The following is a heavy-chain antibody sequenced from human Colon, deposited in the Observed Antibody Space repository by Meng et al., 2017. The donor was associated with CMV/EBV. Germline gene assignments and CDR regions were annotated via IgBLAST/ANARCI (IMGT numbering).Heavy chain of an antibody. J-gene: IGHJ4*02. V-gene: IGHV1-3*01. D-gene: IGHD3-16*01. CDR1: GYTFTSYA. Sequence: QVQLVQSGAEVKKPGASVKLSCEASGYTFTSYAMHWVRQAPGQRLEWMGWINPGNGNTKYSQKFQGRVTIASDTSARTAYLELRSLTSADTAVYFCARLITFRGAIMMWDHWGQGTLVTVSS. CDR3: ARLITFRGAIMMWDH. CDR2: INPGNGNT.